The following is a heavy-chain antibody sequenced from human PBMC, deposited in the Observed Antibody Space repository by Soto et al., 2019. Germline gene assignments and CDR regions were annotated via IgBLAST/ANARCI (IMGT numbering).Heavy chain of an antibody. V-gene: IGHV5-51*01. D-gene: IGHD4-17*01. J-gene: IGHJ5*02. Sequence: GEALKISCKGSGYSFRNWRIAWVRQMPGKGLEYMGIIYPSDSQTRYSPSFQGQVTISADKSISTAYLQWSSLKASDTAIYYCARHGFYGDYSSNYFDPWGQGTLVTVSS. CDR3: ARHGFYGDYSSNYFDP. CDR1: GYSFRNWR. CDR2: IYPSDSQT.